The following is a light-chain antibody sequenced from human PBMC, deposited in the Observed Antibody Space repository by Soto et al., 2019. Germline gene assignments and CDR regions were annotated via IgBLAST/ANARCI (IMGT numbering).Light chain of an antibody. CDR1: QSVSSN. V-gene: IGKV3-15*01. CDR3: QQSNNWPWT. Sequence: EIVMTQSPATLSVSPGERATLSCRASQSVSSNLAWYQQKPGQAPRLLIYGASTRATGIPARFSGSGSGTEFTLTISSLQSEDFAVYYWQQSNNWPWTFGQGTKVEIK. J-gene: IGKJ1*01. CDR2: GAS.